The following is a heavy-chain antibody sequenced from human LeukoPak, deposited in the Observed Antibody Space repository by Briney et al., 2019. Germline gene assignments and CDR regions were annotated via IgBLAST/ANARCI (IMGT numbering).Heavy chain of an antibody. CDR2: ISYDGSNK. CDR1: GFTFSSYG. V-gene: IGHV3-30*18. D-gene: IGHD3-22*01. J-gene: IGHJ4*02. CDR3: AKDGSVDSSGCWHDY. Sequence: GGSLRLSCAASGFTFSSYGMHWVRQAPGKGLEWVAVISYDGSNKYYADSVKGRFTISRDNSKNTLYLQMNSLRAEDTAVYYCAKDGSVDSSGCWHDYWGQGTLVTVSS.